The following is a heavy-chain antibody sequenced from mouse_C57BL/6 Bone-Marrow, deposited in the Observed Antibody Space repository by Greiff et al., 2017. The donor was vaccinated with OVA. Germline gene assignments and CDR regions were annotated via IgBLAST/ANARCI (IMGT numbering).Heavy chain of an antibody. D-gene: IGHD5-5*01. CDR1: GYAFTNYL. CDR2: INPGSGGT. V-gene: IGHV1-54*01. J-gene: IGHJ4*01. CDR3: ARHYPRAMDY. Sequence: QVQLQQSGAELVRPGTSVKVSCKASGYAFTNYLIEWVKQRPGQGLEWIGVINPGSGGTNYNEKFKGKATLTADKSSSTAYMQLSSLTSEDSAVYFCARHYPRAMDYWGQGTSVTVSS.